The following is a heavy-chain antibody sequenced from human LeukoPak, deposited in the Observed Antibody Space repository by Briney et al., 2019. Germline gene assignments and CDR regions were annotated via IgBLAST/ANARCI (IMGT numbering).Heavy chain of an antibody. Sequence: ASVKVSCKASGYTFTGYYMHWVRQAPGQGLEWMGWINPNSGGTNYAQKFQGKVTMTRDTSISTAYMELSRLRSDDTAVYYCAREVLSSGWPYFDYWGQGTLVTVSS. CDR1: GYTFTGYY. CDR3: AREVLSSGWPYFDY. D-gene: IGHD6-19*01. V-gene: IGHV1-2*02. CDR2: INPNSGGT. J-gene: IGHJ4*02.